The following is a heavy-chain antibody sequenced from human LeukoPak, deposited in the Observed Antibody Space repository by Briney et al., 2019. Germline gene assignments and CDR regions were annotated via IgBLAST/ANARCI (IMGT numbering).Heavy chain of an antibody. J-gene: IGHJ6*03. CDR3: ASFDDILTGYYNYYYMDV. D-gene: IGHD3-9*01. V-gene: IGHV3-9*01. CDR2: ISWNSGSI. Sequence: GGSLRLSCAASGFTFDDYAMHWVRQVPGKGLEWVSGISWNSGSIDYADSVKGRFTISRDNAKNSLYLQMNSLRAEDTAVYYCASFDDILTGYYNYYYMDVWGKGTTVTVSS. CDR1: GFTFDDYA.